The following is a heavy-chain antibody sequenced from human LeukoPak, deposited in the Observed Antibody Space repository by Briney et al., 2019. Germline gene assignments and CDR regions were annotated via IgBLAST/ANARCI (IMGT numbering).Heavy chain of an antibody. V-gene: IGHV4-59*08. D-gene: IGHD7-27*01. J-gene: IGHJ4*02. CDR3: ARRNWGSSGSYPFDY. CDR1: GGSISSYY. Sequence: KPSETLSLTCTVSGGSISSYYWSWIRQPPGKGLEWIGYIYYSGSTNYNPSLKSRVTISVDTSKNQFSLKLSSVTAADTAVYYCARRNWGSSGSYPFDYWGQGTLVTVSS. CDR2: IYYSGST.